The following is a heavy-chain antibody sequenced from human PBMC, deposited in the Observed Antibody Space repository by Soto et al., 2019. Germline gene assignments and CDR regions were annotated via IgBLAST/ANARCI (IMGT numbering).Heavy chain of an antibody. CDR3: ARGLPLTMDY. D-gene: IGHD2-15*01. Sequence: QVQLVQSGAEVKKPGASVKVSCKASGYAFTSYAMHWVRQAPGQRLEWRGWINAGNGNTKYSQRFQGRVTITRDTSASTAYMELSSLRSEDTAVFYCARGLPLTMDYWGQGTLVTVSS. CDR2: INAGNGNT. V-gene: IGHV1-3*01. CDR1: GYAFTSYA. J-gene: IGHJ4*02.